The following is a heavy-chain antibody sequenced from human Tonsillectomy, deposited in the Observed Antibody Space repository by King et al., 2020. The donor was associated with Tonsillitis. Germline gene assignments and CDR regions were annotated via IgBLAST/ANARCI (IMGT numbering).Heavy chain of an antibody. Sequence: EQLVQSGAEVKKPGSSVNVSCKASGGTFSSYAISWVRQAPGQGLEWMGGIIPIFGTANYAQKFQGRVTITADESTSTAYMELSSLRSEDTAVYYCAREGCSGGSCYILYYYGMDVWGQGTTVTVSS. D-gene: IGHD2-15*01. CDR1: GGTFSSYA. V-gene: IGHV1-69*01. CDR2: IIPIFGTA. CDR3: AREGCSGGSCYILYYYGMDV. J-gene: IGHJ6*02.